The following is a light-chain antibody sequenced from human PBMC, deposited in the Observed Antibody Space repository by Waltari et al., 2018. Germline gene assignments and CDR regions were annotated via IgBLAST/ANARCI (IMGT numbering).Light chain of an antibody. CDR1: SSNIGNNY. CDR2: ENS. CDR3: GTWDSSLSGAV. J-gene: IGLJ7*01. V-gene: IGLV1-51*02. Sequence: QSVLTQPPSVSAAPGQRVTISCSGGSSNIGNNYVSWYRQFPVTAPKLLIYENSARPSGIPGRFSGSKSGTSATLDITGLQAGDEADHYCGTWDSSLSGAVFGGGTHLTVL.